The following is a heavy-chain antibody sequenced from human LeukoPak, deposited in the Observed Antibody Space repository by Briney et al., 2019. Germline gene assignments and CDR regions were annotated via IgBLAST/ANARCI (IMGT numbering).Heavy chain of an antibody. CDR1: GFSFSSNW. Sequence: GGSLRLSCAAPGFSFSSNWMGWVRQAPGKGLEWVAHIKRDGSQKYYLDSAKGRFTISRDDAKNSLYLQMNSLRVEDTAVFYCARLGLEVGGPNWFDPWGQGTLVTVSS. V-gene: IGHV3-7*01. D-gene: IGHD1-1*01. J-gene: IGHJ5*02. CDR2: IKRDGSQK. CDR3: ARLGLEVGGPNWFDP.